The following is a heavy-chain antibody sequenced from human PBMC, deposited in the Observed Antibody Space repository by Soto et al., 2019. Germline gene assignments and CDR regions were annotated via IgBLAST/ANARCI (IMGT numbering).Heavy chain of an antibody. V-gene: IGHV1-2*02. CDR1: GYTFIDYY. D-gene: IGHD6-25*01. J-gene: IGHJ5*02. Sequence: QVQLVQSGAEVKKPGASVKVSCKASGYTFIDYYIHWVRQAPGQGLEVMGWINSNNGYADSAQQFQGRVTVTRDTSIATVYMELSNLNSDDTAMYFCAREGGSETLQGSSNWFDTWGQGTLITVSS. CDR2: INSNNGYA. CDR3: AREGGSETLQGSSNWFDT.